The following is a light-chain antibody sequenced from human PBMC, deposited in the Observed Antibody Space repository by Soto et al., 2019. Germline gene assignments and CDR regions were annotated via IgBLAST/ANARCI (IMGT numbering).Light chain of an antibody. J-gene: IGKJ1*01. CDR3: QQYSSSPRT. CDR2: GAS. V-gene: IGKV3-20*01. CDR1: QSVSSIY. Sequence: EIVLTQSPGTLSLSPGERATLSCRASQSVSSIYLAWYQQKPGQAPRLLIYGASSRATDIPDRFRGSGSGRDFVLNISRLEPEDSGVYYCQQYSSSPRTFGQGTKVDIK.